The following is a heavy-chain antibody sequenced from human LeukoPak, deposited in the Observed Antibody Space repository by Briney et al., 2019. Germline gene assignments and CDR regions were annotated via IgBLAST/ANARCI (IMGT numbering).Heavy chain of an antibody. D-gene: IGHD6-19*01. CDR2: ISSSSSYI. CDR1: GFTSSSYR. V-gene: IGHV3-21*01. J-gene: IGHJ4*02. Sequence: GGSLRLSCAASGFTSSSYRMNWVRQAPGKGLEWVSSISSSSSYIYYADSVKGRFTISRDNAKNSLYLQMNSLRAEDTAVYYCARGVAVAGFDYWGQGTLVTVSS. CDR3: ARGVAVAGFDY.